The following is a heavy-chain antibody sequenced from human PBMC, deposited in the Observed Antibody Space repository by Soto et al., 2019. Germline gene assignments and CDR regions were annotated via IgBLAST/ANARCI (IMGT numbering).Heavy chain of an antibody. CDR1: GFTFSSYA. CDR3: AKEAYYDFWSGLDAVVPYMDV. V-gene: IGHV3-23*01. D-gene: IGHD3-3*01. J-gene: IGHJ6*03. CDR2: ISGSGGST. Sequence: GGSLRLSCAASGFTFSSYAMSWVRQAPGKGLEWVSAISGSGGSTYYADSVKGRFTISRDNSKNTLYLQMNSLRAEDTAVYYCAKEAYYDFWSGLDAVVPYMDVWGKGTTVTVSS.